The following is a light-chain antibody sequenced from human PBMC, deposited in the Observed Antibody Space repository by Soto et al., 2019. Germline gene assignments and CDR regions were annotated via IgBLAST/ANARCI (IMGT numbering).Light chain of an antibody. Sequence: EKLMSQSPATLSVSPGERFTLSCQPSQSVSSSYLAWYQQKPGQAPRLLIYGASSRATGIPDRFSGSGSGTDFTLTISSLEAKGVAVYPCQQYCASPWAFGQ. CDR2: GAS. J-gene: IGKJ1*01. CDR1: QSVSSSY. V-gene: IGKV3-20*01. CDR3: QQYCASPWA.